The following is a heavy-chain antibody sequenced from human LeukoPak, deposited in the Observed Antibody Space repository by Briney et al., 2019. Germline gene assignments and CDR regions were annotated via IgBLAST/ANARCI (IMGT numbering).Heavy chain of an antibody. V-gene: IGHV3-48*02. Sequence: GGSLRLSCAASGFPFSSYPMNWVRQAPGKGLEWVSNVRPGDSARFYADSVRGRFTISRDDAKNSLYLQMNSLRDEDTAVYYCATDSHYAFDFWGLGTLVTVSS. CDR1: GFPFSSYP. CDR2: VRPGDSAR. J-gene: IGHJ4*02. D-gene: IGHD4-17*01. CDR3: ATDSHYAFDF.